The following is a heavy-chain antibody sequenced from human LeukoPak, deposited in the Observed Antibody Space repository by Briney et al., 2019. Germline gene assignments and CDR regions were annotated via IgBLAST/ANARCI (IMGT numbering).Heavy chain of an antibody. CDR3: ARVRQWLVGGPFDY. D-gene: IGHD6-19*01. V-gene: IGHV4-34*01. CDR2: INHSGST. J-gene: IGHJ4*02. CDR1: GGSFSGYY. Sequence: SETLSLTCAVYGGSFSGYYWRWIRPPPGKGLEWSGEINHSGSTNYNPSLKSRVTISVDTSKNQFSLKLSSVTAADTAVYYCARVRQWLVGGPFDYWGQGTLVTVSS.